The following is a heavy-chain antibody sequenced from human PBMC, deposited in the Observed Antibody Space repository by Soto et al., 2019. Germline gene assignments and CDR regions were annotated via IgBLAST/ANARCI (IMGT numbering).Heavy chain of an antibody. CDR1: GGPITTGGHF. V-gene: IGHV4-31*03. D-gene: IGHD1-26*01. Sequence: QVQLQESGPGLVQASQTLSLTCTVSGGPITTGGHFWSWIRRSPGKGLEWIGYIYYSGTTHYTPSLTSRVTISIDTSKKQFSLNLSSVTSADTAVYYCARAVSGSYLDSWGQGTLVTVSS. CDR3: ARAVSGSYLDS. J-gene: IGHJ4*02. CDR2: IYYSGTT.